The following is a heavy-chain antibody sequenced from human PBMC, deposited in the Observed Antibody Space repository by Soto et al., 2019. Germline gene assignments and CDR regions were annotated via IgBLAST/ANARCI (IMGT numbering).Heavy chain of an antibody. V-gene: IGHV4-31*03. CDR1: GAALNSGNYY. D-gene: IGHD1-20*01. J-gene: IGHJ5*02. Sequence: ASETLSLTCSVSGAALNSGNYYWSWIRQVPGKGLEWIGHIYVTGAVDYNPSLRDRITISQDTSERQFSLNLRLVTAADTAVYYCARLIIAPNNYKWFDPWGQGTLVTVSS. CDR3: ARLIIAPNNYKWFDP. CDR2: IYVTGAV.